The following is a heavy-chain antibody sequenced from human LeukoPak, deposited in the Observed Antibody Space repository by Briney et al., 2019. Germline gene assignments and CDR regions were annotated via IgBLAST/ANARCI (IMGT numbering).Heavy chain of an antibody. D-gene: IGHD3-10*01. Sequence: GGSLRLSCAASGFTFSSYAMSWVRQAPGKGLEWVSAISGSGGSTYYADSVKGRFTISRDNSKNTLYLQMNSLRAEDTAVYYCAKDRRYYYGSGSLLDVWGQGTTVTVSS. CDR1: GFTFSSYA. J-gene: IGHJ6*02. V-gene: IGHV3-23*01. CDR3: AKDRRYYYGSGSLLDV. CDR2: ISGSGGST.